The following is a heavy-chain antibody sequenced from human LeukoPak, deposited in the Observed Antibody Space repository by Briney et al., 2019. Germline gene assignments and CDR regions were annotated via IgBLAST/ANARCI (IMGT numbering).Heavy chain of an antibody. V-gene: IGHV1-3*01. CDR2: IYGGNGNT. CDR1: GYTFTSYA. J-gene: IGHJ4*02. Sequence: ASVKVSCKASGYTFTSYAMHWVRQAPGQRLEWMGWIYGGNGNTKYSQKFQGRVSITRDTSASTVYMELSSLGSEDTAVYYCARGWGGDCYHVHWGQGTLDTVSS. CDR3: ARGWGGDCYHVH. D-gene: IGHD2-21*02.